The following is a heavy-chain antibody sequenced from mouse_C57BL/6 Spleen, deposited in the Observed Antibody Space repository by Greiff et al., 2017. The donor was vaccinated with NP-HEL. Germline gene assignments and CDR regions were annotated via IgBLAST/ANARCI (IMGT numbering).Heavy chain of an antibody. CDR2: IYPGGGYT. J-gene: IGHJ2*01. V-gene: IGHV1-63*01. CDR3: ARGYYGSSPYFDY. D-gene: IGHD1-1*01. CDR1: GYTFTNYW. Sequence: VQLKQSGAELVRPGTSVKMSCKASGYTFTNYWIGWAKQRPGHGLEWIGDIYPGGGYTNYNEKFKGKATLTADKSSSTAYMQFSSLTSEDSAIYYCARGYYGSSPYFDYWGQGTTLTVSS.